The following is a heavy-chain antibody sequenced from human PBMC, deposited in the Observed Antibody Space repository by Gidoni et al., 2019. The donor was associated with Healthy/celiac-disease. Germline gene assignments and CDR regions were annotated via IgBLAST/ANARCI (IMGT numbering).Heavy chain of an antibody. V-gene: IGHV4-34*01. CDR1: GGSFSGYY. D-gene: IGHD3-10*01. CDR2: INHSGST. CDR3: ARGQYGSGSYYPLEY. Sequence: QVQLQQWGAGLLTPSETLSLTCAVYGGSFSGYYWSWLRQPPGKGLEWIGEINHSGSTNYNPSLKSRVTISVDTSKNQFSLKLSSVTAADTAVYYCARGQYGSGSYYPLEYWGQGTLVTVSS. J-gene: IGHJ4*02.